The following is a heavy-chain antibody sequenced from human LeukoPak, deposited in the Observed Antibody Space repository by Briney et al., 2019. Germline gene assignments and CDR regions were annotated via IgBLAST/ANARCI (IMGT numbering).Heavy chain of an antibody. J-gene: IGHJ6*02. Sequence: GRSLSLSFAASGFPFNKYAMHWVRPAPGKGLEWVAVVSYLGNDKFYADSVKGRFTISRDNSKNTLYLQMNSLRAEDTVVYYCARAPRYCSGGSCPDYYYYYGMDVWGPGTTVTVAS. CDR1: GFPFNKYA. CDR3: ARAPRYCSGGSCPDYYYYYGMDV. CDR2: VSYLGNDK. V-gene: IGHV3-30-3*01. D-gene: IGHD2-15*01.